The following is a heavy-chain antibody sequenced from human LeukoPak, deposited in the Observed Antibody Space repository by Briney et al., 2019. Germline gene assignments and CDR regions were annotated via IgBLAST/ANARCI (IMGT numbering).Heavy chain of an antibody. CDR2: VDPEDGET. D-gene: IGHD6-13*01. CDR1: GYTFTDYY. J-gene: IGHJ4*02. Sequence: ASVKVSCKVSGYTFTDYYMHWVQQAPGKGLEWMGLVDPEDGETIYAEKFQGRVAITADTSTDTAYMELSSLRSEDTAVYYCAISREQQLPWGQGTLVTVSS. V-gene: IGHV1-69-2*01. CDR3: AISREQQLP.